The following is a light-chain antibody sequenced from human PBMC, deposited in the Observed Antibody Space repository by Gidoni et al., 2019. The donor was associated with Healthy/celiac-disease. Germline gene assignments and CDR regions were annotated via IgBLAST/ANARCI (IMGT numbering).Light chain of an antibody. J-gene: IGKJ3*01. Sequence: AIQLTQSPSSLSASVGDRVTITCRASQGISSALAWYQQKPGKAPKLLIYDASSLESGVPSRFSGSGSGTDFTLTISSLQPEDFATYYCQQFNTGITFXPXTKVDIK. CDR2: DAS. CDR1: QGISSA. CDR3: QQFNTGIT. V-gene: IGKV1-13*02.